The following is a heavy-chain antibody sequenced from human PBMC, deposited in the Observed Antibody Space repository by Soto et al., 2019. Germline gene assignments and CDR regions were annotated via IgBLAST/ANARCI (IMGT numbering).Heavy chain of an antibody. J-gene: IGHJ6*02. Sequence: EVQLLESGGGLVQPGGSLRLSCAASGFTFSSYAMSWVRQAPGKGLEWVSAISGSGGSTYYADSVKGRFTISRDNSKNTLYLQMNSLRAEDTAVYYCAKGLKGRIQLWPVVWGYYYGMDVWGQGTTVTVSS. V-gene: IGHV3-23*01. CDR3: AKGLKGRIQLWPVVWGYYYGMDV. CDR2: ISGSGGST. D-gene: IGHD5-18*01. CDR1: GFTFSSYA.